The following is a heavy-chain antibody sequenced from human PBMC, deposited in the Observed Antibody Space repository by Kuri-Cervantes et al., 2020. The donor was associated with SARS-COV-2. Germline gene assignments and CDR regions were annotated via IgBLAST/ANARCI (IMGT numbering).Heavy chain of an antibody. D-gene: IGHD6-13*01. CDR1: GFTFSSYA. CDR2: ISYDGSNK. V-gene: IGHV3-30-3*01. J-gene: IGHJ6*02. Sequence: GGSLRLSCAASGFTFSSYAMHWVRQAPGKGLEWVAVISYDGSNKYYADSVKGRFTISRDNAKNMLYLQMNSLRAEDTAVYYCSRVVSATDGYHYYGMDVWGQGTTVTVSS. CDR3: SRVVSATDGYHYYGMDV.